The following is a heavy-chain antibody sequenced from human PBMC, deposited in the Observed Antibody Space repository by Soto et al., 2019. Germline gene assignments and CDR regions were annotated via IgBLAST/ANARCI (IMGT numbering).Heavy chain of an antibody. CDR2: IYYSGST. CDR1: GGSISSYY. V-gene: IGHV4-59*01. D-gene: IGHD5-18*01. Sequence: SETLSLTCTVSGGSISSYYWSWIRQPPGKGLEWIGYIYYSGSTNYNPSLKSRVTISVDTSKNQFSLKLSSVTAADTAVYYCARVVHSYGRYYFDYWGQGTLVTVSS. CDR3: ARVVHSYGRYYFDY. J-gene: IGHJ4*02.